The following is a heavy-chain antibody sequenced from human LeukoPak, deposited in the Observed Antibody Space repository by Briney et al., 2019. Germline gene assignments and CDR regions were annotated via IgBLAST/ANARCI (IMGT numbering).Heavy chain of an antibody. CDR3: ARDRERYCSSTSCYHYYYYGMDV. Sequence: PGGSLRLSCAASGFTFSSYAMSWVRQAPGKGLEWVSAISGSGGSTYYADSVKGRFTISRDNSKNTLYLQMNSLRAEDTAVYYCARDRERYCSSTSCYHYYYYGMDVWGQGTTVTVSS. D-gene: IGHD2-2*01. CDR1: GFTFSSYA. CDR2: ISGSGGST. V-gene: IGHV3-23*01. J-gene: IGHJ6*02.